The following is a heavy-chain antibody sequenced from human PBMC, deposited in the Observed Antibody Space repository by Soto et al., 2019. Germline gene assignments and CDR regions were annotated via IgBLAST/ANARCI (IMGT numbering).Heavy chain of an antibody. V-gene: IGHV5-10-1*01. CDR3: ARPHAYYYDSSGYYYQDAFDI. CDR1: GYSFTSYW. CDR2: IDPSDSYT. J-gene: IGHJ3*02. D-gene: IGHD3-22*01. Sequence: PGESLKISCKGSGYSFTSYWISWVRQMPGKGPEWMGRIDPSDSYTNYSPSFQGHVTISADKSISTAYLQWSSLKASDTAMYYCARPHAYYYDSSGYYYQDAFDIWGQGTMVTVSS.